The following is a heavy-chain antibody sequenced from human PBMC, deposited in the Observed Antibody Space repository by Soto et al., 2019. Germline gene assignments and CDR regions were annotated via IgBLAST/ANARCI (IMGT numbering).Heavy chain of an antibody. J-gene: IGHJ4*02. CDR1: GGSFSGYY. V-gene: IGHV4-34*01. Sequence: KTSETLSLTCAVYGGSFSGYYWSWIRQPPGKGLEWIGEINHSGSTNYNPSLKSRVTISVDTSKNQFSLKLSSVTAADTAVYYCARAYVWGSYRPYYFDYWGQGTLVTVSS. CDR3: ARAYVWGSYRPYYFDY. D-gene: IGHD3-16*02. CDR2: INHSGST.